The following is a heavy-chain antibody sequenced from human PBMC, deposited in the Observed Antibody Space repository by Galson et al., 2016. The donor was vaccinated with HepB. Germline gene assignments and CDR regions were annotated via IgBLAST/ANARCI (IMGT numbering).Heavy chain of an antibody. D-gene: IGHD3-10*01. J-gene: IGHJ4*02. V-gene: IGHV4-39*07. CDR1: GPSLNSTPHY. CDR3: ASNWELPFDF. Sequence: SETLSLTCTVFGPSLNSTPHYWTWVRQPPGKGLDWIGSIYYSGGAYYSPSLKSRILISVDTSQPHFSLKLTSVTAADTAVYYCASNWELPFDFWGQGLLVTVSS. CDR2: IYYSGGA.